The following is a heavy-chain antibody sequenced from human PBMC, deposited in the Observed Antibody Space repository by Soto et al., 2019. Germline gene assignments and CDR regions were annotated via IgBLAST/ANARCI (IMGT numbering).Heavy chain of an antibody. V-gene: IGHV3-30-3*01. CDR2: ISDDGSKE. D-gene: IGHD3-22*01. CDR3: AKEGSSGYAPHYGIDV. Sequence: PGGSLRLSCAAAGFTFNTYALHWVRQAPGTGLECLAVISDDGSKENYTDSVKGRFTTSRDNSKNALYLQTNSLRAEDTAVYYCAKEGSSGYAPHYGIDVWGQGTTVTVSS. CDR1: GFTFNTYA. J-gene: IGHJ6*02.